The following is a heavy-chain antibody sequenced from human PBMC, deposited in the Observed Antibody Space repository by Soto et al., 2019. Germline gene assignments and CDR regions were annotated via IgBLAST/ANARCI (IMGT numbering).Heavy chain of an antibody. CDR1: GGSISSGGYY. Sequence: SETLSLTCTVSGGSISSGGYYWSWIRQHPGKGLEWIGYIYYSGSTYYNPSLKSRVTISVDTSKNQFSLKLSSVTAADTAVYYCAREIFGDGYYMDVWGKGTTVTVSS. V-gene: IGHV4-31*03. CDR2: IYYSGST. J-gene: IGHJ6*03. CDR3: AREIFGDGYYMDV. D-gene: IGHD3-10*01.